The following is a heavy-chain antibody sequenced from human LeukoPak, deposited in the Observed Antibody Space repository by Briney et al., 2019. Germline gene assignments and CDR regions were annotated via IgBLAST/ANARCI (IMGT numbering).Heavy chain of an antibody. V-gene: IGHV3-23*01. CDR2: MSYSVANS. CDR1: GFTFSGSA. Sequence: GGSLRLSCAASGFTFSGSAMSWVRQAPGEGLEWVSLMSYSVANSYYTDSVRGGFTISRDNSKDTLFLQMNSLRAEDTAIYYCARDMQLSTWGLGTMVTVSS. J-gene: IGHJ3*01. CDR3: ARDMQLST. D-gene: IGHD3-16*02.